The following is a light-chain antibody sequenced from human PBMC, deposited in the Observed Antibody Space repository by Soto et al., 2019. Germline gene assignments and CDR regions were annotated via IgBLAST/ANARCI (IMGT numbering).Light chain of an antibody. CDR1: QSLVYSDGNAY. V-gene: IGKV2-30*01. Sequence: DVVMTQSPLSLPVTLGQPASISCWSSQSLVYSDGNAYLSWFQQRPGQSPRRLIYKASNRDSGVPDRFSASGSGTDFTLQISRVEAEDVGVYYCMQGTHWPPTFGRGTRVEIK. J-gene: IGKJ1*01. CDR3: MQGTHWPPT. CDR2: KAS.